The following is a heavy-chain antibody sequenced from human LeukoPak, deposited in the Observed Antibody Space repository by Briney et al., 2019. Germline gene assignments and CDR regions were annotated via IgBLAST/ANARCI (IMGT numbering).Heavy chain of an antibody. CDR3: LGERHYDPAPAFDI. CDR2: FDPEDGET. J-gene: IGHJ3*02. V-gene: IGHV1-24*01. CDR1: GYTLTELS. D-gene: IGHD3-22*01. Sequence: ASVKVSCKVSGYTLTELSMHWVRQAPGKGLEWMGGFDPEDGETIYAQKFQGRVTMTEDTSTDTAYMELSSLRSGDTAVYYCLGERHYDPAPAFDIWGQGTMVTVSS.